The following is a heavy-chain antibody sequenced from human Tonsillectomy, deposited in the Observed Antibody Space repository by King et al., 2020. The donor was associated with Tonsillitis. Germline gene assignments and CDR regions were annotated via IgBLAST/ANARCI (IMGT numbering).Heavy chain of an antibody. D-gene: IGHD3-9*01. Sequence: VQLLESGGGLVQPGGSLRLSCAASGFTFSSYAMSWVRQAPGKGLEWVSVIYSGGSSTYYADSEKGRFTISRDNSKNTLYLQMNSLRAEDTAVYYCAKGGDDILTGYSPDYWGQGTLVTVSS. CDR1: GFTFSSYA. J-gene: IGHJ4*02. V-gene: IGHV3-23*03. CDR3: AKGGDDILTGYSPDY. CDR2: IYSGGSST.